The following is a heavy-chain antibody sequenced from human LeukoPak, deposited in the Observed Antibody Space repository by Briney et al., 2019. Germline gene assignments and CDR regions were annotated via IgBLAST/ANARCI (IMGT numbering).Heavy chain of an antibody. CDR2: IYYSGST. CDR3: ARAHSSSWYMDY. D-gene: IGHD6-13*01. V-gene: IGHV4-59*01. CDR1: GGSISSYH. J-gene: IGHJ4*02. Sequence: PSETLSLTCSVSGGSISSYHWSWIRQPPGKGLDWIGYIYYSGSTNYNPSLKSRVTISIDTSENQLSLKLSSVTAADTAVYYCARAHSSSWYMDYWGQGTLVTVSS.